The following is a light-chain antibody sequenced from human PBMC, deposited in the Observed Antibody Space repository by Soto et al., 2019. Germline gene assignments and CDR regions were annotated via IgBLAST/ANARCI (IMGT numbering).Light chain of an antibody. CDR2: GAP. J-gene: IGKJ4*01. Sequence: NVLTQSPGTLSLSPGERATLSCRASQTVSGNYVAWYQQKPGQTPRLLIYGAPSRATDIPDRFSGSGSGTDFTLTITRLEPEDFAVYHCQQYGDSPLTFGGGTKVEIK. CDR3: QQYGDSPLT. V-gene: IGKV3-20*01. CDR1: QTVSGNY.